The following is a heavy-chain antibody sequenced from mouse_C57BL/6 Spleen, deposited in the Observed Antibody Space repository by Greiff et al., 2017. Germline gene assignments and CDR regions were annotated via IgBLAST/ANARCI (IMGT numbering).Heavy chain of an antibody. J-gene: IGHJ2*01. CDR3: ARGSSYVDY. Sequence: QVQLQQSGPELAKPGASVKISCKASGYAFSSSWMNWVKQRPGKGLEWIGRIYPGDGDTNYNGKFKGKATLTADKSSSTAYMQLSSLTSEDSAVYFCARGSSYVDYWGQGTTLTVSS. CDR2: IYPGDGDT. CDR1: GYAFSSSW. D-gene: IGHD1-1*01. V-gene: IGHV1-82*01.